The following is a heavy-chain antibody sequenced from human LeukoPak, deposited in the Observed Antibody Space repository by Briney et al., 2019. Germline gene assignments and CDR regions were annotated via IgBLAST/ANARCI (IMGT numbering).Heavy chain of an antibody. V-gene: IGHV1-69*04. CDR1: GGTFSSYA. CDR2: VIPILGIA. J-gene: IGHJ4*02. Sequence: SVKVSCKASGGTFSSYAISWVRQAPGQGLEWMGRVIPILGIANYAQKFQGRVTITADKSTSTAYMELSSLRSEDTAVYYCARVESYGDYPNYWGQGTLVTVSS. CDR3: ARVESYGDYPNY. D-gene: IGHD4-17*01.